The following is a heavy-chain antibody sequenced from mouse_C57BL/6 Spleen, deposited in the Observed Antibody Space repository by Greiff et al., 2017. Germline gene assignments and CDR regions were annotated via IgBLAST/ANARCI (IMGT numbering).Heavy chain of an antibody. Sequence: QVHVKQSGAELVKPGASVKLSCKASGYTFTEYTIHWVKQRSGQGLEWIGWFYPGSGSIKYNEKFKDKATLTADKSSSTVYMELSRLTSEDSAVYFCARHAFYGYAMDYWGQGTSVTVSS. D-gene: IGHD2-10*01. CDR3: ARHAFYGYAMDY. CDR1: GYTFTEYT. CDR2: FYPGSGSI. J-gene: IGHJ4*01. V-gene: IGHV1-62-2*01.